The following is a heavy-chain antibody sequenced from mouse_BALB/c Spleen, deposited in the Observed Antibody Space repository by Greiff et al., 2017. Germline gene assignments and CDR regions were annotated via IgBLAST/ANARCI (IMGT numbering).Heavy chain of an antibody. CDR1: GFTFSSFG. Sequence: EVNVVESGGGLVQPGGSRKLSCAASGFTFSSFGMHWVRQAPEKGLEWVAYISSGSSTIYYADTVKGRFTISRDNPKNTLFLQMTSLRSEDTAMYYCARDYGNYLYYFDYWGQGTTLTVSS. D-gene: IGHD2-1*01. V-gene: IGHV5-17*02. J-gene: IGHJ2*01. CDR3: ARDYGNYLYYFDY. CDR2: ISSGSSTI.